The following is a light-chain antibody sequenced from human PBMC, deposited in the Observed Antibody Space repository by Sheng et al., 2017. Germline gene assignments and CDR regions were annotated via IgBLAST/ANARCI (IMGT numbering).Light chain of an antibody. CDR2: GAS. CDR3: QHYGTSPPYT. CDR1: QSISSSQ. V-gene: IGKV3-20*01. Sequence: EIVLTQSPGTLSLSTGERATLSCRTSQSISSSQLVWYQKRPGQAPRLLIYGASSRATGIPDRFSGSGSGTDFTLTISRLEPEDFAMYYCQHYGTSPPYTFGQGTKLEIK. J-gene: IGKJ2*01.